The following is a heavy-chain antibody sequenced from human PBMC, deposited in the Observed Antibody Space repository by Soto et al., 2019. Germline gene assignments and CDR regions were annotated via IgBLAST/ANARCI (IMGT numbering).Heavy chain of an antibody. CDR2: IYYSGMT. V-gene: IGHV4-39*01. Sequence: SETLSLTCTVSGGSIISTNHYWVWIRQPPGKGLEWIGDIYYSGMTRYNPSLKSRVTISVDTSMNQFSLKLTSVTAADTAIYYCARHGYYYDSTGYYYFVWGQGTLVTVSS. CDR3: ARHGYYYDSTGYYYFV. J-gene: IGHJ4*02. D-gene: IGHD3-22*01. CDR1: GGSIISTNHY.